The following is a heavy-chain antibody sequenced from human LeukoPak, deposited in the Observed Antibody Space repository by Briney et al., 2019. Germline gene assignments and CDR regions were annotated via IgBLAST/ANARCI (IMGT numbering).Heavy chain of an antibody. CDR2: INHSGST. J-gene: IGHJ4*02. Sequence: SETLSLACAVYGGSFSGYYWSWIRQPPGKGLEWIGEINHSGSTNYNPSLKSRVTISVDTSKNQFSLKLSSVTAADTAVYYCAITYYDSSGYYFDYWGQGTLVTVSS. CDR3: AITYYDSSGYYFDY. CDR1: GGSFSGYY. V-gene: IGHV4-34*01. D-gene: IGHD3-22*01.